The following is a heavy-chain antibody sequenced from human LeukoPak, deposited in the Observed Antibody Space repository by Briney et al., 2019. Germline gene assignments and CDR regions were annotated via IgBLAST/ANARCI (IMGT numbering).Heavy chain of an antibody. CDR1: GGSISSYY. V-gene: IGHV4-59*08. CDR3: ARHGGSFCVY. Sequence: SETLSLTCTVSGGSISSYYRSWIRQPPGKGLEWIGYIYYSGTTNYNPSLKSRVTISVDTSKNQFSLKLSSVTAADTAVYYCARHGGSFCVYWGQGTLVTVSS. D-gene: IGHD1-26*01. J-gene: IGHJ4*02. CDR2: IYYSGTT.